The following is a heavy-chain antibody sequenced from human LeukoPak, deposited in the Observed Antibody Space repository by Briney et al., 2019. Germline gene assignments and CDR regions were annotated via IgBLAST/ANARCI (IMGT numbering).Heavy chain of an antibody. J-gene: IGHJ4*02. Sequence: SETLSLTCTVSGGSVSSGSYYWSWIRHPPGKGLEWIGYIYYSGSTNYNPSLKSRVTISVDTSKNQFSLKLSSVTAADTAVYYCATSSSWWRGCDYWGQGTLVTVSS. CDR2: IYYSGST. CDR1: GGSVSSGSYY. CDR3: ATSSSWWRGCDY. D-gene: IGHD6-13*01. V-gene: IGHV4-61*01.